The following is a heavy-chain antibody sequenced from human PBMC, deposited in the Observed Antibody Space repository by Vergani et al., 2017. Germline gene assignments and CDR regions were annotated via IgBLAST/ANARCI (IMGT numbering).Heavy chain of an antibody. CDR1: GYSFTSYS. CDR3: GRAGYCTSSSCYSFSFYYMDV. J-gene: IGHJ6*03. Sequence: QVQLVQSGAEVKKPGASVKVSCKASGYSFTSYSMHWVRQAPXQGLGWMGIINPMGGSTSYAQRFQGRVTMTRDTSTSTVYMELRSLRSEDTAVYYCGRAGYCTSSSCYSFSFYYMDVWGKGTTVTVSS. D-gene: IGHD2-2*03. CDR2: INPMGGST. V-gene: IGHV1-46*03.